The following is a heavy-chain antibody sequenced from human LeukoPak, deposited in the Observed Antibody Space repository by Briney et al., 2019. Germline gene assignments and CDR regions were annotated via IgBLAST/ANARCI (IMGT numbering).Heavy chain of an antibody. V-gene: IGHV3-23*01. CDR1: GFTFSSYA. J-gene: IGHJ4*02. D-gene: IGHD3-10*01. Sequence: GGSLRLSCAASGFTFSSYAMSWVRQAPGKGLEWVSAISDSGGSTYYADSVKGRFTISRDNSKNTLYLQMNSLRAEDTAVYYCAKDLKPMVRGVIRYFDYWGQGTLVTVSS. CDR3: AKDLKPMVRGVIRYFDY. CDR2: ISDSGGST.